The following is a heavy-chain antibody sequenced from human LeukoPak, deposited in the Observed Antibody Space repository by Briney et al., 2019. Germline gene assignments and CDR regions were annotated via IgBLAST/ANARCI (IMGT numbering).Heavy chain of an antibody. CDR3: AQDSGYDSGPNAFDI. D-gene: IGHD5-12*01. V-gene: IGHV3-53*01. J-gene: IGHJ3*02. CDR2: IYSGGST. Sequence: SGGSLRLSCAASGFTVSSNYMSWVRQAPGKGLEWVSVIYSGGSTYYADSVKGRLTISRDNSKNTLYLQMNSLRAEDTAVYYCAQDSGYDSGPNAFDIWGQGTMVTVSS. CDR1: GFTVSSNY.